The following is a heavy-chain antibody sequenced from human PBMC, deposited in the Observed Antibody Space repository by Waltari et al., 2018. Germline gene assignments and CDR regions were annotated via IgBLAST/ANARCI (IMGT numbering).Heavy chain of an antibody. CDR1: EFTSSLSA. J-gene: IGHJ6*02. V-gene: IGHV3-30*04. CDR2: ISYNERNI. Sequence: QVQLLASAGCVVQTPLALRVSRVAVEFTSSLSAIPWVRQAPGKGLEWVAVISYNERNIYYVDSVKGRFIISRDNSRKMLYLQMNSLRTEDTAVYYCARDYCDRTNCHGMDVWGQGTTVTVSS. D-gene: IGHD3-22*01. CDR3: ARDYCDRTNCHGMDV.